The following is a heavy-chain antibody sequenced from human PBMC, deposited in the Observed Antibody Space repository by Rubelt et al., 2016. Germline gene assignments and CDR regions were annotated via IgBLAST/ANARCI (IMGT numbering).Heavy chain of an antibody. Sequence: QLQLQESGPGLVKPAETLSLTCTVSGGSISSGYYWGWIRQPPGKGLEWIGSLYHGGNTYSNTSLKSRVTILLDTSKNQFSLRRSCVTAAETAVYYCARHNGGSRGVGYWSQGTLVTVSS. CDR3: ARHNGGSRGVGY. D-gene: IGHD2-8*02. V-gene: IGHV4-38-2*02. CDR2: LYHGGNT. J-gene: IGHJ4*02. CDR1: GGSISSGYY.